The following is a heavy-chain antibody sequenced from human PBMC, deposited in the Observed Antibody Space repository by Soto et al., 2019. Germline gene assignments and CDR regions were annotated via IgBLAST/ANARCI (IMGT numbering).Heavy chain of an antibody. J-gene: IGHJ6*04. CDR1: GYTFTSYD. CDR3: ARAVTIFGVVRTYYYYGMDV. V-gene: IGHV1-8*01. CDR2: MNPNSGNT. D-gene: IGHD3-3*01. Sequence: ASVKVSCKASGYTFTSYDINWVRQATGQGLEWMGWMNPNSGNTGYAQKFQGRVTMTRNTSISTAYMELRSLRSEDTAVYYCARAVTIFGVVRTYYYYGMDVWGKGTTVTVSS.